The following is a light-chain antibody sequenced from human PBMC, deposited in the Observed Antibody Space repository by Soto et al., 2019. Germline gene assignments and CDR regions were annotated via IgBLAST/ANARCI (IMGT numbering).Light chain of an antibody. Sequence: EVDLTQSPGTMSLSPGGRATLSCRASQSVSRRLAWYQQRPGQSHRLLISGASMRASGVPVRFIGSGSGTDFTLTITRLEPEDLAVYDCQQYGGSPIPFGLGTRLELK. J-gene: IGKJ5*01. CDR2: GAS. CDR1: QSVSRR. V-gene: IGKV3-20*01. CDR3: QQYGGSPIP.